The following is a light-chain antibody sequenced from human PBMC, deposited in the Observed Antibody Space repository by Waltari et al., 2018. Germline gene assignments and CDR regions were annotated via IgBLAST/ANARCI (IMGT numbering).Light chain of an antibody. Sequence: EIVLTQSPATLSLSPGVRATLSCRASQSVSSQLAWYQQKPGQAPRLLIYDASNRATGIPARFSGSGSGTDFALTISSLEPEDFAVYYYQQRDNWPPLFTFGPGTKVDIK. CDR3: QQRDNWPPLFT. J-gene: IGKJ3*01. CDR2: DAS. V-gene: IGKV3-11*01. CDR1: QSVSSQ.